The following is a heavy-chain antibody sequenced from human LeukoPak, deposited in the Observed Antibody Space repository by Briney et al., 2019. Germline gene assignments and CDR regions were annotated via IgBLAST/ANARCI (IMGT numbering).Heavy chain of an antibody. Sequence: GASVKVSCKASGYIFTTYYMHWLRQAPGQGPEWMGIINPRGGSTDYAQKFQGRVTMTSDTSTSTAYMELRSLRSDDTAMYYCARALNWNAPITYYYYYMDVWGTGTTVTISS. CDR1: GYIFTTYY. CDR2: INPRGGST. V-gene: IGHV1-46*01. D-gene: IGHD1-1*01. CDR3: ARALNWNAPITYYYYYMDV. J-gene: IGHJ6*03.